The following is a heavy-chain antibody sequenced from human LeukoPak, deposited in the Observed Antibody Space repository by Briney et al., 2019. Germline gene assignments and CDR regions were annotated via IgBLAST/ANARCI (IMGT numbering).Heavy chain of an antibody. Sequence: SETLSLTCTVSGGSIISYYWSWIRQPPGKGLEWIGYIYYSGSTNYNPSLKSRVTISVDTSKNQFSLKLSSVTAADTAVYYCARGGREAARRVHYYYYMDVWGKGTTVTVSS. CDR3: ARGGREAARRVHYYYYMDV. V-gene: IGHV4-59*01. D-gene: IGHD6-6*01. J-gene: IGHJ6*03. CDR2: IYYSGST. CDR1: GGSIISYY.